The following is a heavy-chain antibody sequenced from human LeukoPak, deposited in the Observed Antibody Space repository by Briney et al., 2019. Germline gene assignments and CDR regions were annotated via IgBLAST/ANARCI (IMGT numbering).Heavy chain of an antibody. CDR1: GGSISSYY. V-gene: IGHV4-59*08. CDR2: IYYSGST. D-gene: IGHD5-18*01. CDR3: ARRGYSYGIDAFDI. Sequence: KPSETLSLTCTVSGGSISSYYWSWIRQPPGKGLEWIGYIYYSGSTNYNPSLKSRVTISVDTSKNQFSLKLSSVTAADTAVYYCARRGYSYGIDAFDIWGQGTMVTVSS. J-gene: IGHJ3*02.